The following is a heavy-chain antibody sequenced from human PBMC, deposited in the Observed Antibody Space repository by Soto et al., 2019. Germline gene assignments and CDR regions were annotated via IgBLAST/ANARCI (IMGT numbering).Heavy chain of an antibody. Sequence: GESLKISCKGSGYSFTSYWIGWVRQMPGKGLEWMGIIYPGDSDTRYSPSFQGQVTISADKSISTAYLQWSSLKASDTAMYYCARLVRRRAAMFGHVSYYYMDVWGKGTTVTVSS. CDR1: GYSFTSYW. D-gene: IGHD2-2*01. CDR2: IYPGDSDT. J-gene: IGHJ6*03. V-gene: IGHV5-51*01. CDR3: ARLVRRRAAMFGHVSYYYMDV.